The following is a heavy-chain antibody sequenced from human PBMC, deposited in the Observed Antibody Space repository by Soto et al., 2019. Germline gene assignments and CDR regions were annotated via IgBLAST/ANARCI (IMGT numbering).Heavy chain of an antibody. Sequence: SETLSLTCTVSGGSISGYYWSWIRQPPGKGLEWIGEINHSGSTNYNPSLKSRVTISVDTSKNQFSLKLSSVTAADTAVYYCARWAEGAIFGVVKWFGYWGQGTLVTVSS. CDR2: INHSGST. J-gene: IGHJ4*02. D-gene: IGHD3-3*01. CDR3: ARWAEGAIFGVVKWFGY. CDR1: GGSISGYY. V-gene: IGHV4-34*01.